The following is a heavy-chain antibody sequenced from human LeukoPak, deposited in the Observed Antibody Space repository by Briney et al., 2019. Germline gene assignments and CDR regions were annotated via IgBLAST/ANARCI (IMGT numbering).Heavy chain of an antibody. D-gene: IGHD3-3*01. CDR3: AREAPSRYYDFWSGYLAY. Sequence: PGGSLRLSCAASGFTVSSNYMRWVRQAPGKGLEWVSVIYSGGSTYYADSVKGRFTISRDNSKNTLYLQMNSLRAEDTAVYYCAREAPSRYYDFWSGYLAYWGQGTLVTVSS. CDR1: GFTVSSNY. J-gene: IGHJ4*02. CDR2: IYSGGST. V-gene: IGHV3-66*02.